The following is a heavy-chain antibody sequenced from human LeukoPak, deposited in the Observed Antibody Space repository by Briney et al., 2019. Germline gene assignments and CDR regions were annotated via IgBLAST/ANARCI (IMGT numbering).Heavy chain of an antibody. Sequence: GRSLRLSCAASGFTFDDYAMHWVRQAPRKGLEWVSGISWNSGSIGYADSVKGRFTISRDNAKNSLYLQMNSLRAEDTALYYCAKGHSSSWYRDFYDYWGQGTLVTVSS. D-gene: IGHD6-13*01. J-gene: IGHJ4*02. CDR3: AKGHSSSWYRDFYDY. CDR1: GFTFDDYA. CDR2: ISWNSGSI. V-gene: IGHV3-9*01.